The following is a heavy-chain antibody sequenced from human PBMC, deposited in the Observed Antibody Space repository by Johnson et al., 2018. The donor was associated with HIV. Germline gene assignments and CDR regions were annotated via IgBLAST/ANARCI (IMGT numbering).Heavy chain of an antibody. CDR2: ISSSGSTI. J-gene: IGHJ3*02. Sequence: QVKLVESGGGLVKPGGSLRLSCAASGFTFSDYYMSWIRQAPGKGLEWVSYISSSGSTIYYADSVKGRFTISRDNAKNSLYLQMNSLRAEDTALYYCARKVYYYDSSGYSSDALDIWGQGTMVTVSS. V-gene: IGHV3-11*01. D-gene: IGHD3-22*01. CDR1: GFTFSDYY. CDR3: ARKVYYYDSSGYSSDALDI.